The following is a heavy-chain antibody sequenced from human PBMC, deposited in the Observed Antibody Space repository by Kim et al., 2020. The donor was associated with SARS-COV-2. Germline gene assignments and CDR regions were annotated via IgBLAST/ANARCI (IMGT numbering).Heavy chain of an antibody. CDR1: GYSFTSYW. Sequence: GESLKISCKGSGYSFTSYWISWVRQMPGKGLEWMGRIAPSDSYTNYSPSFQGHVTISADKSISTAYLQWSSLKASDTAMYYCARRLSGYYYDSSGYYSNAAFDIWGQGTMVTVSS. CDR2: IAPSDSYT. D-gene: IGHD3-22*01. V-gene: IGHV5-10-1*01. CDR3: ARRLSGYYYDSSGYYSNAAFDI. J-gene: IGHJ3*02.